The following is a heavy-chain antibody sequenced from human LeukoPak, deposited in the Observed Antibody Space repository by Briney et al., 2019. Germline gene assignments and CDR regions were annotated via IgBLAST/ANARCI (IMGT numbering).Heavy chain of an antibody. Sequence: ASVKVSCKASGYTFTSYDINWVRQATGQGLEWMGWMNPNSGNTGYAQKFQGRVTMTRNTSISTAYMELSSLRAEDTAVYYCAKYVYDSSGYFYYFDYWGQGTLVTVSS. CDR3: AKYVYDSSGYFYYFDY. CDR2: MNPNSGNT. CDR1: GYTFTSYD. V-gene: IGHV1-8*01. D-gene: IGHD3-22*01. J-gene: IGHJ4*02.